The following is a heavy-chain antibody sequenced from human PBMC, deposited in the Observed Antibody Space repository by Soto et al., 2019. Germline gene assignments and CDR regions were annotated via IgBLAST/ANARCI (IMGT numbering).Heavy chain of an antibody. CDR1: GGSFSGYY. V-gene: IGHV4-34*01. D-gene: IGHD3-22*01. Sequence: PSETLSLTCAVYGGSFSGYYWSWIRQPPGKGLEWSGEINHSGSTNYNPSLKSGVTISVDTSKKQISRNLNAVTAPDTAVYYCARLGYDGRAYYDDTDYWGPGTLVTVSS. J-gene: IGHJ4*02. CDR2: INHSGST. CDR3: ARLGYDGRAYYDDTDY.